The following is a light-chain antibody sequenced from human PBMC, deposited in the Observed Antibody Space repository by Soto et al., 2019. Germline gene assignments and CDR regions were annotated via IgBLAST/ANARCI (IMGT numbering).Light chain of an antibody. Sequence: QSVLTQPASVSRSPGQSITISCTGTSSDVGGYNYVSWYQQHPGKAPKLMIYDVSNRPSGVSNRFSGSKSGNTASLTISGLQPEDEADYYCSSYTSSSTPYVFGTGTKVTVL. J-gene: IGLJ1*01. CDR2: DVS. V-gene: IGLV2-14*01. CDR3: SSYTSSSTPYV. CDR1: SSDVGGYNY.